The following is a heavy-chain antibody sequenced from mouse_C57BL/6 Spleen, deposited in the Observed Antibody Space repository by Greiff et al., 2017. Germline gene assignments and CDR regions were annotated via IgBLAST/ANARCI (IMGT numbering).Heavy chain of an antibody. CDR1: GFSLTSYG. J-gene: IGHJ3*01. V-gene: IGHV2-5*01. D-gene: IGHD1-1*02. Sequence: QVQLQQSGPGLVQPSQSLSITCTVSGFSLTSYGVHWVRQSPGKGLEWLGVIWRGGSTDYNAAFMSRLSITKDNSTSQVFFRMNSLQADDTAIYYCAKSGWEDGVFADWGQGTLVTVSA. CDR3: AKSGWEDGVFAD. CDR2: IWRGGST.